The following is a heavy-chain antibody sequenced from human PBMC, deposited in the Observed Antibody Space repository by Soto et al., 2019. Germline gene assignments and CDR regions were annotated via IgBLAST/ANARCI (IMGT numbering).Heavy chain of an antibody. CDR2: ISGSGGST. J-gene: IGHJ4*02. D-gene: IGHD2-15*01. CDR1: GFTFSSYA. Sequence: EVRLLESGGGLVQPGGSLRLSCAASGFTFSSYAMSWVRQAPGKGLEWVSAISGSGGSTYYADSVKGRFTISRDNSKNTLYLQMNSLRAEDTAVYYCAKSPAIVVVAAVLYFDYWGQGTLVTVSS. CDR3: AKSPAIVVVAAVLYFDY. V-gene: IGHV3-23*01.